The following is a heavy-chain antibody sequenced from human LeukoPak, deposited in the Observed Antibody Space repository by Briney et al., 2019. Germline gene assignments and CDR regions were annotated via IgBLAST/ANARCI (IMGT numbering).Heavy chain of an antibody. Sequence: ASVKVSCKASGYTFTGYYMHWVRQAPGQGLEWIGRINPNSGGTNYAQKFQGRVTMTRDTSISTAYMELSRLRSDDTAVYYCARSYGSGSPNWFDPWGQGTLVTVSS. V-gene: IGHV1-2*06. CDR1: GYTFTGYY. J-gene: IGHJ5*02. CDR2: INPNSGGT. CDR3: ARSYGSGSPNWFDP. D-gene: IGHD3-10*01.